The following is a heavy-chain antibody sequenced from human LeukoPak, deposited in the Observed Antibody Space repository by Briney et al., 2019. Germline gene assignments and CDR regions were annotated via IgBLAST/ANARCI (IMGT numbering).Heavy chain of an antibody. CDR3: ATGLLWFGEDNYGMDV. Sequence: GASVKVSCKASVYIFSGFTMHWVRQAPGQRLEWVGWINVGNGNTKYLQKFQGRVTMTEDTSTDTAYMELSSLRSEDTAVYYCATGLLWFGEDNYGMDVWGKGTTVTVSS. CDR2: INVGNGNT. D-gene: IGHD3-10*01. V-gene: IGHV1-3*01. J-gene: IGHJ6*04. CDR1: VYIFSGFT.